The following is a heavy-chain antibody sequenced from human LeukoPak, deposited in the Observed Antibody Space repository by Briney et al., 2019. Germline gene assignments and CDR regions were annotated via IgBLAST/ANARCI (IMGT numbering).Heavy chain of an antibody. V-gene: IGHV4-31*03. Sequence: SETLSLTCTVSGGSISSGGYYWSWIRQHPGKGLEWIGYIYYSGSTYYNPSLKSRVTISVDTSKNQFSLKLSSVTAADTAVYYCANSRRITIFGVVSGFDYWGRGTLVTVSS. CDR3: ANSRRITIFGVVSGFDY. CDR2: IYYSGST. J-gene: IGHJ4*02. D-gene: IGHD3-3*01. CDR1: GGSISSGGYY.